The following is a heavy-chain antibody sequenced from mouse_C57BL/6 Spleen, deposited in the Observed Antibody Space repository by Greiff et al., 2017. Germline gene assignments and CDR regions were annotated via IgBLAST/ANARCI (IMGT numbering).Heavy chain of an antibody. J-gene: IGHJ4*01. CDR1: GYTFTSYW. CDR2: IYPGRGST. CDR3: ARLSYAMDD. V-gene: IGHV1-55*01. Sequence: VQLQQPGAELVKPGASVTMSCKASGYTFTSYWITWVKQRPGQGLEWIGDIYPGRGSTSYNEKFKSKATLTVDTSSSTAYMQLISLTSGDSAVYYCARLSYAMDDWGQGTSVTVSS.